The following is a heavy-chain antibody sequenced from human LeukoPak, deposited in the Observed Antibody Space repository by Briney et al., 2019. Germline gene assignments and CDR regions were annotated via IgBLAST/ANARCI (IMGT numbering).Heavy chain of an antibody. CDR3: ARDLRFGGIWDY. CDR1: GYTFTGYY. V-gene: IGHV1-18*04. J-gene: IGHJ4*02. Sequence: EASVKVSCKASGYTFTGYYMHWVRQAPGQGLEWMGWISAYNGNTNYAQKLQGRVTMTTDTSTSTAYMELRSLRSDDTAVYYCARDLRFGGIWDYWGQGTLVTVSS. D-gene: IGHD2-15*01. CDR2: ISAYNGNT.